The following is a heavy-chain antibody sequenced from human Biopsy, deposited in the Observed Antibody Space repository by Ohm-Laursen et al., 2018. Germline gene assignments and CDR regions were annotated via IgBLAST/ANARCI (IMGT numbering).Heavy chain of an antibody. CDR1: GGSFSGYD. V-gene: IGHV4-34*01. CDR2: FSHTGTT. D-gene: IGHD4/OR15-4a*01. Sequence: SETLSLTCAVDGGSFSGYDGTWIRQPPGKGLERVGEFSHTGTTIYNPSLKSRLTISVDKSKNHFSLRLTSVTAADTATYFCARGPYGDNAGAFDVWGQGTVVTVSS. CDR3: ARGPYGDNAGAFDV. J-gene: IGHJ3*01.